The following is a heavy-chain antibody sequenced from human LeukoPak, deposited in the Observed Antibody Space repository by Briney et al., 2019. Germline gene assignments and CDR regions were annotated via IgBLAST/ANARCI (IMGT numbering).Heavy chain of an antibody. J-gene: IGHJ4*02. CDR1: GDSISNYY. CDR3: ASSIKGTGAFDY. Sequence: SETLSLTCTVSGDSISNYYWSWIRQPAGKGLEWIGRIYTSGSTNYNPSLKSRVTMSVDTSKNQFSLKLSSVTAADTAVYYCASSIKGTGAFDYWGQGTLVTVSS. CDR2: IYTSGST. D-gene: IGHD7-27*01. V-gene: IGHV4-4*07.